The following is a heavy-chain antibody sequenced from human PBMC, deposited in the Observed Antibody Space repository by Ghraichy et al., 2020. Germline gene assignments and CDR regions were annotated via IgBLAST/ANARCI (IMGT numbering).Heavy chain of an antibody. J-gene: IGHJ4*02. Sequence: ASVKVSCKASGYTFTSYGISWVRQAPGQGLEWMGWISAYNGNTNYAQKLQGRVTMTTDTSTSTAYMELRSLRSDDTAVYYCARVGYYDSSQSLGYYFDYWGQGTLVTVSS. CDR1: GYTFTSYG. CDR2: ISAYNGNT. V-gene: IGHV1-18*01. D-gene: IGHD3-22*01. CDR3: ARVGYYDSSQSLGYYFDY.